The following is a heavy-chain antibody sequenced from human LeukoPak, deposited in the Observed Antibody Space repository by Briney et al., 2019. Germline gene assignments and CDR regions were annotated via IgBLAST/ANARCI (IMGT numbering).Heavy chain of an antibody. D-gene: IGHD3-22*01. V-gene: IGHV3-72*01. J-gene: IGHJ4*02. CDR1: GFIFSDHY. Sequence: GGSLRLSCAASGFIFSDHYMDWVRQAPGKGLEWVGRTRNKADSYTTEYAASVKGRFTISRDDSKNSLYLQMNSLKTEDTAAYYCTRRDSSGYYSFDYWGQGTLVTVSS. CDR2: TRNKADSYTT. CDR3: TRRDSSGYYSFDY.